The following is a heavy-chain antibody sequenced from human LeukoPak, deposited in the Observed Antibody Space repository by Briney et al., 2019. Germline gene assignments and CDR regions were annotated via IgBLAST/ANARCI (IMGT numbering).Heavy chain of an antibody. Sequence: SETLSLTCTVSGGSISSGDYYWSWLRQPPGKGLEWIGYIYYSGSTYYNPSLKSRVTISVDTSKNQFSLKLSSVTAADTAVYYCARDYRAGRQLALYYWGQGTLVTVSS. CDR1: GGSISSGDYY. CDR3: ARDYRAGRQLALYY. V-gene: IGHV4-30-4*01. CDR2: IYYSGST. J-gene: IGHJ4*02. D-gene: IGHD6-13*01.